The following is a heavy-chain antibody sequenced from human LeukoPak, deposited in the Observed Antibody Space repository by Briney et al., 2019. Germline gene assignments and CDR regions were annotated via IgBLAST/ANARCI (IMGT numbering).Heavy chain of an antibody. D-gene: IGHD3-10*01. J-gene: IGHJ4*02. CDR3: ARDGEYGTGRYYRGSFDY. CDR1: GYSFTAFY. Sequence: ASVKVSCKASGYSFTAFYIHWVRQAPGQGLEWMGWIHPRSGDTRYAQKFQGRVTMARDTSISTVYMDLSSLGSDDTAVYYCARDGEYGTGRYYRGSFDYWGQGILVTVSS. CDR2: IHPRSGDT. V-gene: IGHV1-2*02.